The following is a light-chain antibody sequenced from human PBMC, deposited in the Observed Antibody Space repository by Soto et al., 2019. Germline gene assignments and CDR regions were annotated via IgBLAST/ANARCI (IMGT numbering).Light chain of an antibody. J-gene: IGKJ5*01. CDR2: AAS. CDR3: QQPGYSPIT. Sequence: EIVFTQSPATLSLSPGERATLSCRASQSVSSYLAWYQQKAVQAPTLLIYAASRRATGIPDRFSGSGSGTDFTLTIYRLEPEDFAVYYCQQPGYSPITFGQGTRLEIK. V-gene: IGKV3-11*01. CDR1: QSVSSY.